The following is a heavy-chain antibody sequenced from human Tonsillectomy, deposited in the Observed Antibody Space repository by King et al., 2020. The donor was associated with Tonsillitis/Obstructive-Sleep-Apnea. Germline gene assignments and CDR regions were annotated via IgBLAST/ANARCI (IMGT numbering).Heavy chain of an antibody. V-gene: IGHV5-51*01. CDR3: AVSYCGGDCYDAYYMDV. J-gene: IGHJ6*03. CDR2: IYPDDSET. CDR1: GYSFNSYW. D-gene: IGHD2-21*01. Sequence: VQLVESGAEVKKPGESLKISCQGSGYSFNSYWIGWVRQMSGKGLQWMGIIYPDDSETRYSPSFQGQVTISADKSITTDYLQWSSLKASDTAMYYCAVSYCGGDCYDAYYMDVWGKGTTVTVSS.